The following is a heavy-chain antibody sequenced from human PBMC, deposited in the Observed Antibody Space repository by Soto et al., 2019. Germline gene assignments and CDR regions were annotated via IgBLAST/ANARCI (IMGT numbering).Heavy chain of an antibody. CDR2: IDASGST. V-gene: IGHV4-4*07. Sequence: PSETLSLTCTVCAGSISTYYCNWLRHPAGKALECIGRIDASGSTDYDPSLKSRVTMTVDTSKNQFSLRLSSVTAADTAVYYCARGGHDFWSGRFDYWGQGAQVTVSS. D-gene: IGHD3-3*01. CDR1: AGSISTYY. J-gene: IGHJ4*02. CDR3: ARGGHDFWSGRFDY.